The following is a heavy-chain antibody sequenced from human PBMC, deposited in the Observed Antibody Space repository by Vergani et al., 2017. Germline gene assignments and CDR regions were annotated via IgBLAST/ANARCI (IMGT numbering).Heavy chain of an antibody. V-gene: IGHV1-3*02. J-gene: IGHJ4*02. Sequence: QVQLVQSGAEVKKPGASVKVSCKASGYTFTSYAMHWVRQAPGQRLEWMGWSNAGNGNTKYSQEFQGRVTITEDTSTDTAYMELSSLRSEDTAVYYCATDSEGATTWAYWGQGTLVTVSS. D-gene: IGHD1-26*01. CDR3: ATDSEGATTWAY. CDR1: GYTFTSYA. CDR2: SNAGNGNT.